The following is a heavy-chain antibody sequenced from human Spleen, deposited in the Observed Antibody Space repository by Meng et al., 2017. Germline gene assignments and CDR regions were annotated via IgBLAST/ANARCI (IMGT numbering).Heavy chain of an antibody. CDR2: FNAGNGNT. J-gene: IGHJ4*02. CDR3: ARDDSGHLNY. V-gene: IGHV1-3*01. D-gene: IGHD5-12*01. CDR1: GYTFTSYP. Sequence: QVQLVQSGAEVKKPGASVKVSCKASGYTFTSYPMHWVRQSPGQRLEWTGWFNAGNGNTKFSQKFQGRVTITRDTSASTAYMELSSLTSEDTAVYYCARDDSGHLNYWGQGTLVTVSS.